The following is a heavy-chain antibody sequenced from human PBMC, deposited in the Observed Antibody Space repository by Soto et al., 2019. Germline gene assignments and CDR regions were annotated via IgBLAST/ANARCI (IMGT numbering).Heavy chain of an antibody. V-gene: IGHV3-23*03. J-gene: IGHJ4*02. Sequence: PGGSLRLSCAASGFTLSSYPMIWVRQGPGKGLEWVSGLSSRGKCAEYAASVNGGFSCSRDRDKNSLRLQINSLRAEDIAVYYCAREGSETWSVQYWAQQTLVT. CDR3: AREGSETWSVQY. D-gene: IGHD3-3*01. CDR2: LSSRGKCA. CDR1: GFTLSSYP.